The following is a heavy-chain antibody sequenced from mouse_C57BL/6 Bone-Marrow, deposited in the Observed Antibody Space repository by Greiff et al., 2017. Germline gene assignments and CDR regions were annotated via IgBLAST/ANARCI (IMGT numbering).Heavy chain of an antibody. D-gene: IGHD2-1*01. CDR1: GYAFSSYW. Sequence: QVQLQQSGAELVKPGASVKISCKASGYAFSSYWMNWVKQRPGKGLEWIGQIYPGDGDTNYNGKFKGKATLTADKSSSTAYMQHSSLTSEDSAVYFFSRGTIYSWFAYWGQGTLVTVSA. J-gene: IGHJ3*01. V-gene: IGHV1-80*01. CDR2: IYPGDGDT. CDR3: SRGTIYSWFAY.